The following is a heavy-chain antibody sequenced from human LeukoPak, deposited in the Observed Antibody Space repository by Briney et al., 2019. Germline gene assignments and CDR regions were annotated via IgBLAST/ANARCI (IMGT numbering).Heavy chain of an antibody. D-gene: IGHD6-19*01. Sequence: GGSLRLSCAASGFTFSSYGMHWVRQAPGKGLEWVAVISYDGSNKYYADSVKGRFTISRDNSENTLYLQMNSLRAEDTAVYYCAKAVAGTFDYWGQGTLVTVSS. V-gene: IGHV3-30*18. J-gene: IGHJ4*02. CDR2: ISYDGSNK. CDR3: AKAVAGTFDY. CDR1: GFTFSSYG.